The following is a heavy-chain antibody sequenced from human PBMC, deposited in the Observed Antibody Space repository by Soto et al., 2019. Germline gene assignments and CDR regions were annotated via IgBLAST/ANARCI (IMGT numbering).Heavy chain of an antibody. J-gene: IGHJ4*02. CDR1: GFTFDDYA. V-gene: IGHV3-9*01. CDR3: ARDQRTASQWLLLGFLGY. Sequence: TGGSLRLSCAASGFTFDDYAMHWVRQAPGKGLEWVSGISWNSGSNKYYADSVKGRFTISRDNSKNTLYLQMNSLRAEDTAVYYCARDQRTASQWLLLGFLGYWGQGTLVTVSS. CDR2: ISWNSGSNK. D-gene: IGHD3-22*01.